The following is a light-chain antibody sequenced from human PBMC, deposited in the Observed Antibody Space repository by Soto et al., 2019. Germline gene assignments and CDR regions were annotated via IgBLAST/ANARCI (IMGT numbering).Light chain of an antibody. Sequence: QSVLTQPPSASGAPGQRVTLSCVGGSSNVGFNAVNWYQQIPGAAPKLLMHGNSQRPSGVPDRFSGSKSGTSASLAIIGLRTEDEAHYYCAAWDDSLSGAVFGGGTPLTVL. V-gene: IGLV1-47*02. CDR1: SSNVGFNA. J-gene: IGLJ7*01. CDR2: GNS. CDR3: AAWDDSLSGAV.